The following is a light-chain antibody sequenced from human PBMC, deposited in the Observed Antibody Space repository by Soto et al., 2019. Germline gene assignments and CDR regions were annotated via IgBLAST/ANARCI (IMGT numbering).Light chain of an antibody. Sequence: EIVLTQSPGTLSLTPCERATLSFSTSQSVSSSYLAWYQQKPGQAPRLLIYGASSRATGIPDRFSGSGSGTDFTLTISRLETEDFAVYYCQQYGSSWTFGQGTKVDIK. CDR1: QSVSSSY. CDR3: QQYGSSWT. J-gene: IGKJ1*01. V-gene: IGKV3-20*01. CDR2: GAS.